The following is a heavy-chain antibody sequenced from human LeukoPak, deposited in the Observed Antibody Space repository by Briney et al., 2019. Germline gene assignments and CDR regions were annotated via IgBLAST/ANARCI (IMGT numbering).Heavy chain of an antibody. CDR1: GASITSRDFY. Sequence: SETLSLTCTVSGASITSRDFYWGWFRQPPGKGVEWIGSASGYYGGDSFYNTSLESRVTISIHTSKNQFSLKLNSVTAADTAVYYCARGSVGGGNYYNYYMDVWGKGTTVTVSS. J-gene: IGHJ6*03. V-gene: IGHV4-39*01. CDR3: ARGSVGGGNYYNYYMDV. CDR2: ASGYYGGDS. D-gene: IGHD5/OR15-5a*01.